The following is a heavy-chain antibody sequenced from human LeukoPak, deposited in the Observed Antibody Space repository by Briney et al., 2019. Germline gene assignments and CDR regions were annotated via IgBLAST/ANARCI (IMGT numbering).Heavy chain of an antibody. V-gene: IGHV4-59*08. CDR2: IYYSGST. J-gene: IGHJ6*03. Sequence: SETLSLTCTVSGGSISSYYWSWIRQPPGRGLEWIGYIYYSGSTNYNPSLKSRVTISVDTSKNQFSLKLSSVTAADTAVYYCARHFAFSYYYMDVWGKGTTVTVSS. CDR1: GGSISSYY. CDR3: ARHFAFSYYYMDV.